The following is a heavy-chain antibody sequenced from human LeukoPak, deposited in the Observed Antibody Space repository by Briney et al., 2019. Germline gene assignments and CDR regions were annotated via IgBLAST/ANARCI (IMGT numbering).Heavy chain of an antibody. V-gene: IGHV3-33*01. CDR1: GFTFSNYG. J-gene: IGHJ4*02. CDR2: TWYDGSNK. D-gene: IGHD2-21*01. Sequence: GGSLRLSCAASGFTFSNYGMHWVRQAPGKGLEWVAATWYDGSNKYYADSVKGRFTISRDNSKNTLYLQMNSLRAEDTAVYFCARVWQDYSGVDYWGQGTLVTVSS. CDR3: ARVWQDYSGVDY.